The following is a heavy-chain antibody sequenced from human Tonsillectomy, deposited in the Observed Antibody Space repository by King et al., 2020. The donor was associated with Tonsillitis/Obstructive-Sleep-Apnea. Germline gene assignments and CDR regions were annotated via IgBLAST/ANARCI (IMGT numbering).Heavy chain of an antibody. D-gene: IGHD3-3*01. Sequence: QLVQSGGGLVQPGRSLRLSCAASGFTFDDYAMHWVRQPPGKGLEWVSGITWNSGSTGYADSVKGRFTISRDNAKNSLYLQMNSLRAEDTALYYCAKILLGGSGYYDIDHWGQGTLVTVSS. CDR1: GFTFDDYA. J-gene: IGHJ5*02. V-gene: IGHV3-9*01. CDR3: AKILLGGSGYYDIDH. CDR2: ITWNSGST.